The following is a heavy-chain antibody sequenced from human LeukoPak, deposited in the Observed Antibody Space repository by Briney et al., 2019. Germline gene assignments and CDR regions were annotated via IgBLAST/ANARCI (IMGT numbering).Heavy chain of an antibody. J-gene: IGHJ4*02. CDR3: TTSMGYFDWLLFDY. CDR1: GFTFSNAW. V-gene: IGHV3-15*01. CDR2: IKSKTDGGTK. D-gene: IGHD3-9*01. Sequence: GGSLRLSCAASGFTFSNAWMSWVRQAPGKGLEWVGRIKSKTDGGTKDYAAPVKGRFTISRDDSKNTLYLQMNSLKTEDTAVYYCTTSMGYFDWLLFDYWGQGTLVTVSS.